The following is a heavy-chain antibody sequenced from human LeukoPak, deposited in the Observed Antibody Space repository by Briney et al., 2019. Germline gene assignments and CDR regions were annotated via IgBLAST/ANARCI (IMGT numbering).Heavy chain of an antibody. D-gene: IGHD2-2*03. CDR3: ARVSWNGYCSSTSCGPLDY. V-gene: IGHV4-4*07. J-gene: IGHJ4*02. CDR2: IYTSGST. CDR1: GGSISSYY. Sequence: PSETLSLTCTVSGGSISSYYWSWIRQPAGKGLEWIGRIYTSGSTNYNPSLKSRVTISVDTSKNQFSLKLSSVTAADTAVYYCARVSWNGYCSSTSCGPLDYWGQGTLVTVSS.